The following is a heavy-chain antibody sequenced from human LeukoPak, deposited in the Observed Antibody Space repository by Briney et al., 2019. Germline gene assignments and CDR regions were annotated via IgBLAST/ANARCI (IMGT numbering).Heavy chain of an antibody. CDR1: GFTFSGYA. Sequence: GGSLRLSCAASGFTFSGYAMSWVRQAPGKGLEWVSGISNSDGRTYYADSVEGRFTISRDNSKNTLYLQMNSLRPEDTVVYYCAKDGVFGSGCCYYFDYWGQGTLVTVSS. V-gene: IGHV3-23*01. J-gene: IGHJ4*02. CDR2: ISNSDGRT. D-gene: IGHD3-10*01. CDR3: AKDGVFGSGCCYYFDY.